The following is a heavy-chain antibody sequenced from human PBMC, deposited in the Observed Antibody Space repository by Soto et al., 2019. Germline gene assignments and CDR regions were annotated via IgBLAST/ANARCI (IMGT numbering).Heavy chain of an antibody. V-gene: IGHV3-11*01. J-gene: IGHJ4*02. CDR3: VKQAHGLDGVAFDY. CDR1: VFTFSYYY. D-gene: IGHD2-15*01. CDR2: IGSSDNII. Sequence: SLRLSCAASVFTFSYYYMSWIRQAPGKGLVWVSYIGSSDNIIYYADSVKGRFTISRDNSKNTLFLQMGSLRPEDTAIYYCVKQAHGLDGVAFDYWGQGTQVTVSS.